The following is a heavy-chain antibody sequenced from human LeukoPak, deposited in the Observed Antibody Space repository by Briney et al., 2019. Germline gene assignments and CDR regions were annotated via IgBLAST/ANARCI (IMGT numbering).Heavy chain of an antibody. D-gene: IGHD3-22*01. V-gene: IGHV3-23*01. CDR3: AKCMDYYDSSGSDY. CDR1: GFTFSSYG. Sequence: PGGSLRLSCAASGFTFSSYGMSWVRQAPGKGLEWVSGISGSGGSTYYADSVKGRFTISRDNSKNTLYLQMNSLRVEDTAVYYCAKCMDYYDSSGSDYWGQGTLVTVSS. J-gene: IGHJ4*02. CDR2: ISGSGGST.